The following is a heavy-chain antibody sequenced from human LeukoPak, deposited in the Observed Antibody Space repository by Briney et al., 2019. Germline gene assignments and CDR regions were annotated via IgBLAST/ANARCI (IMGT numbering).Heavy chain of an antibody. D-gene: IGHD5-24*01. Sequence: GGSLRLSCAASGFTFSSYGMHWVRQAPGKGLEWVAVISYDGSNKYYADSVKGRFTISRDNSKNTLYLQMNSLRAEDTAVYYCAKDHLVEMATCPYFDDWGQGTLVTVFS. J-gene: IGHJ4*02. CDR1: GFTFSSYG. V-gene: IGHV3-30*18. CDR2: ISYDGSNK. CDR3: AKDHLVEMATCPYFDD.